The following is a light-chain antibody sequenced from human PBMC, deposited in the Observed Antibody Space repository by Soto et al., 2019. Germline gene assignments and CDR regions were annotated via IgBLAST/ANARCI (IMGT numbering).Light chain of an antibody. CDR2: DAS. CDR3: QHYDSARWT. Sequence: EIVLTQSPGTLSFSPGHRATLSSTASQSISSTYLTWYHQRPGQAPRLLIYDASRRATGIPDRFSGSGSGTDFSLTISRLEPEDFAVYYCQHYDSARWTFGLGTKVDI. J-gene: IGKJ1*01. CDR1: QSISSTY. V-gene: IGKV3-20*01.